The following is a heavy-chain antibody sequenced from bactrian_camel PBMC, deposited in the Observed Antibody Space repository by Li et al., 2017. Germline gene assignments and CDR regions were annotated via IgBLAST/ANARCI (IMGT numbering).Heavy chain of an antibody. V-gene: IGHV3-2*01. J-gene: IGHJ6*01. CDR3: ATCGTYYRDLPGY. Sequence: VQLVESGGGLVQPGGSLRLSCAASGFTSDKNFMSWVRQAPGKGLEWVSKIAIDEGGDIWYVDSVKGRFTISRDNTKNVVYLQMNSLTSEDTALYYCATCGTYYRDLPGYWGQGTQVTVS. D-gene: IGHD2*01. CDR2: IAIDEGGDI. CDR1: GFTSDKNF.